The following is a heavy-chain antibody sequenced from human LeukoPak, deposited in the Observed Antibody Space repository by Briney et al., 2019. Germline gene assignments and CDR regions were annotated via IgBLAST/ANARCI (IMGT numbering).Heavy chain of an antibody. V-gene: IGHV4-4*07. Sequence: SETLSLTCTVSGGSISSYYWSWIRQPAGKGLEWIGRIYTSGSTNYNPSLKSRVTMSVDTSKNQFSLKLSSVTAADTAVYYCARDPITSPYYDILTGFDPWGQGTLVTVSS. CDR2: IYTSGST. J-gene: IGHJ5*02. CDR1: GGSISSYY. CDR3: ARDPITSPYYDILTGFDP. D-gene: IGHD3-9*01.